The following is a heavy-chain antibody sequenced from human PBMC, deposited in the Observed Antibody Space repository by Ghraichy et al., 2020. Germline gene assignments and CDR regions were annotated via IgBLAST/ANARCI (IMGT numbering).Heavy chain of an antibody. CDR3: ARGGTWQLGSCYYDY. D-gene: IGHD1-1*01. V-gene: IGHV3-66*02. CDR2: IYSGGTI. Sequence: GGSLRLSCAASGFTVSSNYMSWVRQGPGKGLEWVSVIYSGGTIKYADSVKSRFTISRDNSKNTLYLQMNSLGPEDTAIYYCARGGTWQLGSCYYDYWGQGTLVTVSS. J-gene: IGHJ4*02. CDR1: GFTVSSNY.